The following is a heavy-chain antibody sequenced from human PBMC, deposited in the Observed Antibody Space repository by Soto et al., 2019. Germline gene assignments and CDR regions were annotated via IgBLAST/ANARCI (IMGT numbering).Heavy chain of an antibody. CDR3: AKDRRDGYTDAFEI. D-gene: IGHD5-12*01. Sequence: GGSLRLSCAASGFTFTKFGMHWVRQAPGKGLEWVSSISGSGGSTYYADSVKGRFTISRDNSKNTLYLQMNSLRAEDTAVYYCAKDRRDGYTDAFEIWGQGTMVTVSS. J-gene: IGHJ3*02. CDR1: GFTFTKFG. CDR2: ISGSGGST. V-gene: IGHV3-23*01.